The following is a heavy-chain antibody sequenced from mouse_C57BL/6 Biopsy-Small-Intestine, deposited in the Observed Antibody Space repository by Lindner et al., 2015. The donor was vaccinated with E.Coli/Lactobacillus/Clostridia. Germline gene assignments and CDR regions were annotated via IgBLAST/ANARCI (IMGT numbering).Heavy chain of an antibody. V-gene: IGHV1-81*01. CDR3: ASPLSPYSMGWFAY. CDR1: GYSFTSYG. Sequence: VQLQESGAELARPGASVKLSCKASGYSFTSYGISWVKQRTGQGLEWIGEIYPRSGNTYYNEKFKGKAILTADKSSSTVYMQLSSLTSEDSAVYFCASPLSPYSMGWFAYWGQGTLVTVSA. D-gene: IGHD2-10*02. J-gene: IGHJ3*01. CDR2: IYPRSGNT.